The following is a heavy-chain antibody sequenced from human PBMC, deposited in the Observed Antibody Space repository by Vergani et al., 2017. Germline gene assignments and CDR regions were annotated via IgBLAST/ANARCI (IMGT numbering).Heavy chain of an antibody. CDR1: GGSINSNMFF. D-gene: IGHD2-15*01. J-gene: IGHJ4*02. CDR2: ISHSGYT. Sequence: HLQLQESGSGLVKPSETLSLTCTVSGGSINSNMFFWGWIRQPPGKGLEWIGSISHSGYTFYSPSLKSRVSMSVDTSKNQLSLRVNSVTAADTAVYYCVRDPWESGGPYSGCWGRGTLVSVSS. V-gene: IGHV4-39*07. CDR3: VRDPWESGGPYSGC.